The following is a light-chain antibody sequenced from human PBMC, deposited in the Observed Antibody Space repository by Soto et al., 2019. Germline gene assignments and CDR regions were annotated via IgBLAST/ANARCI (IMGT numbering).Light chain of an antibody. J-gene: IGKJ3*01. CDR3: QQYNTWPPPSES. Sequence: EIVMTQSPATLSVSPGERVTLSCRASQTVSNSLAWYQQKPGQAPRLLIYGASTRATGIPARFSGRGSGTEFPLTISSLQSYAFAVYYCQQYNTWPPPSESVGPGTKVDIK. CDR2: GAS. CDR1: QTVSNS. V-gene: IGKV3D-15*01.